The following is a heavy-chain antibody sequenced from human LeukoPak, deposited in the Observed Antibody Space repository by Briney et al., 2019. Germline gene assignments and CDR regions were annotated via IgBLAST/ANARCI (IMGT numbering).Heavy chain of an antibody. CDR1: GFSFSTYA. CDR2: ISNRGGSA. Sequence: GGSLRLSCAASGFSFSTYAMTWVRQAPGKGLEWVSSISNRGGSAYYADSVKGRFTISRDNSKNTLYLQMNSLRDEDTAIYYCATYRQVLLPFESWGQGTLVTVSS. J-gene: IGHJ4*02. CDR3: ATYRQVLLPFES. D-gene: IGHD2-8*02. V-gene: IGHV3-23*01.